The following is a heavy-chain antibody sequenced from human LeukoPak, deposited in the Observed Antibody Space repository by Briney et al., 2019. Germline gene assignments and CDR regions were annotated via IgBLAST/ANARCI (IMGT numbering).Heavy chain of an antibody. D-gene: IGHD6-19*01. V-gene: IGHV6-1*01. CDR2: TYYRSKWYY. CDR1: GDSVSSNSAA. Sequence: SQTLSLTCAISGDSVSSNSAAWNWIRQSPSRGLEWLGRTYYRSKWYYDYALSVKSRITINPDTSKNQFSLQLNSVTPEDTAVYYCARDDSSYWDAQGPCYFDYWGQGTLLTVSS. J-gene: IGHJ4*02. CDR3: ARDDSSYWDAQGPCYFDY.